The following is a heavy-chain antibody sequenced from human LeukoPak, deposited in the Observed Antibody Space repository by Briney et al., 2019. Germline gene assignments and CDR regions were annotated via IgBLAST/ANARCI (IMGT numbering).Heavy chain of an antibody. J-gene: IGHJ4*02. Sequence: PGGPLRLSCAASEFTFDEYAMHWVRQVPGKGLEWVSGISWNGGSIDYADSVKGRFTISRDNAKSSLYLQMNSLRADDTAVYYCVKDMLGDYASLNFDFWGQGTLVTVSS. CDR1: EFTFDEYA. CDR3: VKDMLGDYASLNFDF. D-gene: IGHD4-17*01. CDR2: ISWNGGSI. V-gene: IGHV3-9*01.